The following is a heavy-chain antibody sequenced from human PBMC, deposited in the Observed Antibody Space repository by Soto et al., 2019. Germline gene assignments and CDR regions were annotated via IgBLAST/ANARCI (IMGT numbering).Heavy chain of an antibody. CDR1: GYTFTSFG. D-gene: IGHD2-15*01. CDR3: ARGGGYCSGGSCQRMDDWFDP. CDR2: ISAYNGNT. Sequence: ASVKVSCKASGYTFTSFGISWVRQAPGQGLEWMGWISAYNGNTNYAQKLQGRVTMTTDTSTSTAYMELRSLRSDDTAVYYCARGGGYCSGGSCQRMDDWFDPWGQGTLVTVS. J-gene: IGHJ5*02. V-gene: IGHV1-18*01.